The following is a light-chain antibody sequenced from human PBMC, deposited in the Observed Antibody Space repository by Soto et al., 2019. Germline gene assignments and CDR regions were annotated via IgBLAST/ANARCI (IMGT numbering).Light chain of an antibody. V-gene: IGLV1-40*01. CDR3: QSYDSSLSDL. CDR2: GNS. CDR1: SSNIGAGYD. Sequence: QSVLTQPPSVSGAPGQRVTISCTGSSSNIGAGYDVHWYQQLPGTAPKLLIYGNSNRPSGVPDRFSGSKSGTSASLAITGLQAKDEADYNCQSYDSSLSDLFGGGTKLTVL. J-gene: IGLJ3*02.